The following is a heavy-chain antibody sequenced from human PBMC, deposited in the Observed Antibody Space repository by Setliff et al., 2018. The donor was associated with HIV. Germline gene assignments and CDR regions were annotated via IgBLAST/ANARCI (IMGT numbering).Heavy chain of an antibody. CDR1: GFTFSDAW. CDR3: STDLPSSGFFPDY. J-gene: IGHJ4*02. D-gene: IGHD6-19*01. V-gene: IGHV3-15*01. CDR2: IKNRANGGTT. Sequence: PGGSLRLSCAASGFTFSDAWMGWVRQAPGKGLEWVARIKNRANGGTTHYAAPVNGRFTISRDDSKNTLYLQMNSLKTEDTAVYYCSTDLPSSGFFPDYWGQGTLVTVSS.